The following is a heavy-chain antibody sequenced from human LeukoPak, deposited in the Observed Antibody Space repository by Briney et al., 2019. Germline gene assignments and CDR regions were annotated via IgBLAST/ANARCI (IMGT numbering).Heavy chain of an antibody. D-gene: IGHD4-17*01. J-gene: IGHJ6*03. V-gene: IGHV3-23*01. Sequence: GGSLRLSCAASGFTFSSYAMSWVRQAPGKGLEWVSAISGSGGSTYYADSVKGRFTISRDNSKNTLYLQMNSLRAEDTAVYYCAKLPYGDSTRGYMDVWAKGPRSPSP. CDR2: ISGSGGST. CDR3: AKLPYGDSTRGYMDV. CDR1: GFTFSSYA.